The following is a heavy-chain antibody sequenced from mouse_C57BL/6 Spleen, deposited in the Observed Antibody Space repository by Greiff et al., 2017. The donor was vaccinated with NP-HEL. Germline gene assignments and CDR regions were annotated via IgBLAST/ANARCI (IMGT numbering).Heavy chain of an antibody. V-gene: IGHV1-69*01. CDR3: ARGVRDGNEYYFDY. Sequence: VKLQQPGAELVMPGASVKLSCKASGYTFTSYWMHWVKQRPGQGLEWIGEIDPSDSYTNYNQKFKGKSTLTVDKSSSTAYMQLSSLTSEDSAVYDCARGVRDGNEYYFDYWGQGTTLTVSS. CDR1: GYTFTSYW. CDR2: IDPSDSYT. J-gene: IGHJ2*01. D-gene: IGHD2-1*01.